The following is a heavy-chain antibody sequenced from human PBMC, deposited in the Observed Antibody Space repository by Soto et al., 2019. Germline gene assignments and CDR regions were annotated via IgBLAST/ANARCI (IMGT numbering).Heavy chain of an antibody. J-gene: IGHJ4*02. CDR1: GFTFSSYA. CDR3: ARECHSSSMGSYDY. D-gene: IGHD6-6*01. CDR2: ISYDGSNK. V-gene: IGHV3-30-3*01. Sequence: GGSLRLSCAASGFTFSSYAMHWLRQAPGKGLEWVAVISYDGSNKYYADSVKGRFTISRDNSKNTLYLQMNSLRAEDTAVYYCARECHSSSMGSYDYWGQGTLVTVSS.